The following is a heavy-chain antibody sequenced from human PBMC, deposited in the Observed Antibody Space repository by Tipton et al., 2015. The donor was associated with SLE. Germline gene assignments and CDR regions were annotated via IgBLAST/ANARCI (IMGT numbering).Heavy chain of an antibody. CDR3: ARAPSGRVVGTPTGHGY. V-gene: IGHV3-15*01. D-gene: IGHD1-26*01. CDR1: GFSFSNAW. J-gene: IGHJ4*02. Sequence: SLRLSCTASGFSFSNAWMSWVRQAAGKGVEWVGRIKSKTAGGTTDYAAPVKGRFSISRDDSKDTLYLQMNSLRTEDTAVYYCARAPSGRVVGTPTGHGYWGQGTLVTVSS. CDR2: IKSKTAGGTT.